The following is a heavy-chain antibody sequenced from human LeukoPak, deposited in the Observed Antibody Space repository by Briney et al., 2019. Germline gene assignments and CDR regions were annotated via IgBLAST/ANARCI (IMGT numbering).Heavy chain of an antibody. CDR2: IYYSGST. Sequence: SETLSLTCAVYGGSFSGYYWSWIRQPPGKGLEWIGYIYYSGSTNYNPSLKSRVTISVDTSKNQFSLKLSSVTAADTAVYYCARKDGLEYYFDYWGQGTLVTVSS. CDR1: GGSFSGYY. D-gene: IGHD1-1*01. CDR3: ARKDGLEYYFDY. J-gene: IGHJ4*02. V-gene: IGHV4-59*08.